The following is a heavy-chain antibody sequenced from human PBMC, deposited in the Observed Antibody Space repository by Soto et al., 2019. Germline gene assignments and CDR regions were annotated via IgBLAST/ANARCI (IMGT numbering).Heavy chain of an antibody. Sequence: QVQLVQSGAEVKKPGSSVKVSCKASGGTFGSYAISWVRHAPGQGPEWMGGIIPITGTANYAQKFQGRVTITADESTSTASMQLSSLRSEDTAVYYCARSHGSSTSLEIYYYYYYGMDVWGQGTTVTVSS. CDR3: ARSHGSSTSLEIYYYYYYGMDV. J-gene: IGHJ6*02. CDR2: IIPITGTA. V-gene: IGHV1-69*01. D-gene: IGHD2-2*01. CDR1: GGTFGSYA.